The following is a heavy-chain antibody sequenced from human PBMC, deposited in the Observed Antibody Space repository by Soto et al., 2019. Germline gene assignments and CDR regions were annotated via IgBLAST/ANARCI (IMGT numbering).Heavy chain of an antibody. D-gene: IGHD3-22*01. J-gene: IGHJ6*02. CDR2: IDPSDSYT. Sequence: GESLKISCKGSGYSFTSYWISWVRQMPGKGLEWMGRIDPSDSYTNYSPSFQGHVTISADKSISTAYLQWSSLKASDTAMYYCARLSAKDSSGYYYVEPPIRMDVWGQGTTVTVSS. V-gene: IGHV5-10-1*01. CDR3: ARLSAKDSSGYYYVEPPIRMDV. CDR1: GYSFTSYW.